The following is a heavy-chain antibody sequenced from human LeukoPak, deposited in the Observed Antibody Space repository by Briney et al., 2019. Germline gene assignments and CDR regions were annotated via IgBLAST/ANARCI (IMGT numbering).Heavy chain of an antibody. D-gene: IGHD1-14*01. CDR2: INHSGST. Sequence: PSETLSLTCAVYGGSFSGYYWSWIRQPPGKGLEWIGEINHSGSTDYNPSLKSRVTISVGTSKNQFSLKLSSVTAADTAVYYCARFKRKDAFDIWGQGTMVTVSS. CDR1: GGSFSGYY. J-gene: IGHJ3*02. CDR3: ARFKRKDAFDI. V-gene: IGHV4-34*01.